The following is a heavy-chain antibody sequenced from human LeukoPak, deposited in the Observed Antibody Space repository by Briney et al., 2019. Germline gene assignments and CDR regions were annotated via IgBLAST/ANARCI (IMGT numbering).Heavy chain of an antibody. CDR2: ISSSSSTI. V-gene: IGHV3-48*04. CDR3: ARDGGRNNDY. CDR1: KFTFSDYG. D-gene: IGHD3-3*01. J-gene: IGHJ4*02. Sequence: TGGSLRLSCAASKFTFSDYGMNWVRQAPGKGLEWVSYISSSSSTIYYGDSVKGRFTISKDNAKNSLYLQMNSLRADDTAVYYCARDGGRNNDYWGQGILVTVSS.